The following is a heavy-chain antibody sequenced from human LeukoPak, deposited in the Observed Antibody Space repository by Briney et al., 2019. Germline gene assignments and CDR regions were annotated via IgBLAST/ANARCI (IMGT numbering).Heavy chain of an antibody. D-gene: IGHD3-10*01. CDR3: ARAGGSGSYSYFDY. CDR2: IYYSGSN. J-gene: IGHJ4*02. CDR1: GGSISSFY. V-gene: IGHV4-59*01. Sequence: SETLSLSCTVSGGSISSFYWSWIRQPTGKGLEWMGYIYYSGSNNYNPSLKSRVTISVDTSKNQFSLKLSSVTAADTTVYYCARAGGSGSYSYFDYWGQGSLVTVSS.